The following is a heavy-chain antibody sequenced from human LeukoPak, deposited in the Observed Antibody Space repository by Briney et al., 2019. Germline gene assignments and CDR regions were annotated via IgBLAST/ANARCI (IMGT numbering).Heavy chain of an antibody. CDR1: GFTFSSYA. D-gene: IGHD3-10*01. J-gene: IGHJ4*02. V-gene: IGHV3-23*01. CDR3: AKFDIRMVRGSSLDY. CDR2: ISGSGGST. Sequence: GGSLRLSCAASGFTFSSYAMSWVRQAPGKGLEWVSAISGSGGSTYYADSVKGRFTISRDNSKNTLYPQMNSLRAEDTAVYYCAKFDIRMVRGSSLDYWGQGTLVTVSS.